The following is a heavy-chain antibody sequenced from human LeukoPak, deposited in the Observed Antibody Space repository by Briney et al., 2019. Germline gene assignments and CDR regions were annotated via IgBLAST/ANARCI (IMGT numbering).Heavy chain of an antibody. J-gene: IGHJ5*01. CDR3: AGQGYNYGPDS. Sequence: PSETLSLTRTVSNGSISSSSYYWGWIRQPPGKGLEWIGSIYYSGSTYYNPSLKSRVTISVDTSKNQFSLKLSSVTAADTAVYYCAGQGYNYGPDSWGQGTLVTVSS. CDR1: NGSISSSSYY. V-gene: IGHV4-39*01. D-gene: IGHD5-18*01. CDR2: IYYSGST.